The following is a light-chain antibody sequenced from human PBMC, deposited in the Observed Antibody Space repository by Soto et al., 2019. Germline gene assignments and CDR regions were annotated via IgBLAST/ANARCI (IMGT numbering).Light chain of an antibody. J-gene: IGLJ1*01. CDR3: SSYTSSSIDYV. CDR1: SSDVGGYNY. Sequence: QSALTQPASVSGSPGQSITISCTGTSSDVGGYNYVSWYQQQPGKAPKLMIYEVSNRPSGVSNRFSGSKSGNTAYLTISGLQAEDEADYYCSSYTSSSIDYVFGTGTKLTVL. CDR2: EVS. V-gene: IGLV2-14*01.